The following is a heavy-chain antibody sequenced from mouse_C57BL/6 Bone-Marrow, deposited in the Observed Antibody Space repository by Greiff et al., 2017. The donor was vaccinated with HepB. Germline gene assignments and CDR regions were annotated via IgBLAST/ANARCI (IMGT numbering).Heavy chain of an antibody. CDR2: ISSGSSTI. Sequence: EVKLVESGGGLVKPGGSLKLSCAASGFTFSDYGMHWVRQAPEKGLEWVAYISSGSSTIYYADTVKGRFTISRDNAKNTLFLQMTSLRSEDTAMYYCARPFLYYYGSSWFAYWGQGTLVTVSA. J-gene: IGHJ3*01. V-gene: IGHV5-17*01. CDR3: ARPFLYYYGSSWFAY. D-gene: IGHD1-1*01. CDR1: GFTFSDYG.